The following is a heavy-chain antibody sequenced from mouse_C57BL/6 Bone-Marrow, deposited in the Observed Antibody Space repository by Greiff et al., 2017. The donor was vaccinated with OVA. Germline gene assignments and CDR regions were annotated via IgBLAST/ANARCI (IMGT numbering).Heavy chain of an antibody. Sequence: QVQLQQPGAELVKPGASVKLSCKASGYTFTSYWMHWVKQRPGQGLEWIGMIHPNSGSTNYNEKFKSKATLTVDKSSSTAYMQLSSLTSEDSAVDYCAREELRRFAYWGQGTLVTVSA. CDR3: AREELRRFAY. V-gene: IGHV1-64*01. D-gene: IGHD2-4*01. CDR2: IHPNSGST. CDR1: GYTFTSYW. J-gene: IGHJ3*01.